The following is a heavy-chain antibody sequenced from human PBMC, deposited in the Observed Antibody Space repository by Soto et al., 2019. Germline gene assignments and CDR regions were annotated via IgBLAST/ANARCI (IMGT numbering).Heavy chain of an antibody. CDR1: GFSLTTSPVG. V-gene: IGHV2-5*02. CDR3: AHRAATTDSYYFDY. CDR2: IYWDDDK. J-gene: IGHJ4*02. D-gene: IGHD1-1*01. Sequence: QITLKESGPTLVRPTQTLTLTCTFSGFSLTTSPVGVGWIRQPPGKALEWLALIYWDDDKRYRPSLKSRLTITKDTSKNQVLLTMTNVDPVDTATYYCAHRAATTDSYYFDYWGQGTLITVSS.